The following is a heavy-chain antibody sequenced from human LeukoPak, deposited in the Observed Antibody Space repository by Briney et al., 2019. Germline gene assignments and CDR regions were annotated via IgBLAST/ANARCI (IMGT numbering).Heavy chain of an antibody. D-gene: IGHD3-10*01. CDR2: IVPSSGTS. CDR3: ASGEKRHDSGNYRAFDY. CDR1: GGSFSKFP. V-gene: IGHV1-69*13. J-gene: IGHJ4*02. Sequence: SVKVSCKTSGGSFSKFPIAWVRQAPGRGLEWMGGIVPSSGTSNYAQRFRDRVRMVADESTGAVYLEVTSLRLDDTAIYFCASGEKRHDSGNYRAFDYWGQGTLVTVSS.